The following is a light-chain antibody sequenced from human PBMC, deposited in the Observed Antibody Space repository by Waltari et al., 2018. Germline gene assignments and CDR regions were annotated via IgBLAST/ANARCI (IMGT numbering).Light chain of an antibody. CDR1: PHDVGRTNY. V-gene: IGLV2-14*01. CDR3: HSFTDSNTFNFV. CDR2: EAS. J-gene: IGLJ1*01. Sequence: QSALTQPASVSGSPGQSITIPCPGTPHDVGRTNYVSWYQHLPVKPPKLIIFEASHRPSGVSNRFSGSKSGSTASLTISGLRADDAGDYYCHSFTDSNTFNFVFGPGTTVIVL.